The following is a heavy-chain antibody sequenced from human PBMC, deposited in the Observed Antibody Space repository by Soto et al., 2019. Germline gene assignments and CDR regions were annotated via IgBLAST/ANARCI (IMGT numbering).Heavy chain of an antibody. CDR1: GYTFTSYG. CDR2: ISAYNGNT. Sequence: ASVKVSCKASGYTFTSYGISWVRQAPGQGLEWMGWISAYNGNTNHAQKPHARVTMTTDTSPSTAYIELRTLRSDYPAVYCFERDSSIVVLLFAILENFDIWGQGTMVTVSS. J-gene: IGHJ3*02. CDR3: ERDSSIVVLLFAILENFDI. V-gene: IGHV1-18*04. D-gene: IGHD2-2*01.